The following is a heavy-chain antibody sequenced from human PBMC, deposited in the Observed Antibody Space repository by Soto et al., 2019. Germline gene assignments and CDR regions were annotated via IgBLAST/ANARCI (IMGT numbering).Heavy chain of an antibody. Sequence: QVHLQQWGAGLLKPSETLSLTCAVYGGSFSGYYWSWIRQPPGKGLEWIGEINNGGSSNYNPSLKSRGSMSGGTSSNQFSPKLTSVTAADTGVYYCARGRGDGYNQNWYFDLWGRGTLVPVSS. V-gene: IGHV4-34*01. CDR3: ARGRGDGYNQNWYFDL. CDR1: GGSFSGYY. CDR2: INNGGSS. J-gene: IGHJ2*01. D-gene: IGHD3-10*01.